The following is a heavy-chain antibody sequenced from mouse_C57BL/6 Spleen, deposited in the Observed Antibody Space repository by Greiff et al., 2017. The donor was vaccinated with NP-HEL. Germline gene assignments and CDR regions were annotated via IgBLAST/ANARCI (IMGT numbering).Heavy chain of an antibody. D-gene: IGHD2-3*01. V-gene: IGHV1-69*01. CDR1: GYTFTSYW. CDR3: ARGRNDGYYGAY. CDR2: IDPSDSYT. Sequence: QVQLQQSGAELVMPGASVKLSCKASGYTFTSYWMHWVKQRPGQGLEWIGEIDPSDSYTNYNQKFKGKSTLTVDKSSSTAYMQLSSLTSEDSAVYYCARGRNDGYYGAYWGQGTLVTVSA. J-gene: IGHJ3*01.